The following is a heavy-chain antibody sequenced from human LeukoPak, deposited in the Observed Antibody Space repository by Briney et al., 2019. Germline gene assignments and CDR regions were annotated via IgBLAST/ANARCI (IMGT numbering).Heavy chain of an antibody. CDR2: IIPILGIV. CDR3: ARVVQPPPASKDAFDI. J-gene: IGHJ3*02. D-gene: IGHD1-1*01. CDR1: GGTFSSYA. Sequence: SVKVSCKASGGTFSSYAISWVRQAPGQGLEWMGRIIPILGIVNYAQKFQGRVTITADKSTSTAYMELSSLRSEDTAVYYCARVVQPPPASKDAFDIWGQGTMVTVSS. V-gene: IGHV1-69*04.